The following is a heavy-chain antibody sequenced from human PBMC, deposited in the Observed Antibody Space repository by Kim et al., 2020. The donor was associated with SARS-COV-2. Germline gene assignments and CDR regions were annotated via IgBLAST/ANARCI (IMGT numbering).Heavy chain of an antibody. CDR3: AGGGRLAFDS. Sequence: IYYADSLRGRFTNSRDNAKKSMYLQMNSLRADETAVYYCAGGGRLAFDSWGQGTLVTVSS. J-gene: IGHJ4*02. D-gene: IGHD3-9*01. CDR2: I. V-gene: IGHV3-21*01.